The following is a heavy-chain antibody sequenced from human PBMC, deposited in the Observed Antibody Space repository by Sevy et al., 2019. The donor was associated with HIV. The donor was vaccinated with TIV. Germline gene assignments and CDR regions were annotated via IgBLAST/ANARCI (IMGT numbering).Heavy chain of an antibody. J-gene: IGHJ5*02. CDR3: ARQLKEYCVGGDCYLNWFDP. V-gene: IGHV4-39*01. Sequence: SETLSLTCSVSGGSITSSDYYWGWIRQPPGKGLEWIGSMYYSGYAYYNPSPKSRVTMSVDTSKSQFSLNVKSVTAADTAVYYGARQLKEYCVGGDCYLNWFDPWGQGTLVTVSS. D-gene: IGHD2-21*02. CDR1: GGSITSSDYY. CDR2: MYYSGYA.